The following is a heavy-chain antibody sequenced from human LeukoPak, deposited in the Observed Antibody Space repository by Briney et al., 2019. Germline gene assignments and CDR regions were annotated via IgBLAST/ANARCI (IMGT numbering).Heavy chain of an antibody. CDR1: GGSFSGYY. V-gene: IGHV4-34*01. CDR3: ASLGFYGSGTY. J-gene: IGHJ4*02. D-gene: IGHD3-10*01. Sequence: PSETLSLTCAVYGGSFSGYYWGWIRQPPGKGLEWIGEINHSGSTNYNPPLKSRVTISVDTSKNQFSLKLSSVTAADTAVYYCASLGFYGSGTYWGQGTLVTVSS. CDR2: INHSGST.